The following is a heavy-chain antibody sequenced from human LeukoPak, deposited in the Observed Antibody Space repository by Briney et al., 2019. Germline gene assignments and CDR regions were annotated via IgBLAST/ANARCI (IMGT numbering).Heavy chain of an antibody. CDR3: ARHLSGSSWFDP. J-gene: IGHJ5*02. V-gene: IGHV4-30-4*08. Sequence: PSQTLSLTCTVSGDSITSGDYYWTWIRQPPGKGLEWVAYMHYTGNTYYNSSLKSRLTISVNTSKNQFSLRLSFVTAADTAMYYCARHLSGSSWFDPWGQGTLVTVSS. CDR2: MHYTGNT. D-gene: IGHD1-26*01. CDR1: GDSITSGDYY.